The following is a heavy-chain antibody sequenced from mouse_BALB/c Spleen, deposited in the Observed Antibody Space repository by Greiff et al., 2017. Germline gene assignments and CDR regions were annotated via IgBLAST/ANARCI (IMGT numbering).Heavy chain of an antibody. V-gene: IGHV3-8*02. J-gene: IGHJ3*01. CDR3: ARYWGNYDWFAY. D-gene: IGHD2-1*01. CDR1: GDSITSGY. Sequence: VQLKQSGPSLVKPSQTLSLTCSVTGDSITSGYWNWIRKFPGNKLEYMGYISYSGSTYYNPSLKSRISITRDTSKNQYYLQLNSVTTEDTATYYCARYWGNYDWFAYWGQGTLVTVSA. CDR2: ISYSGST.